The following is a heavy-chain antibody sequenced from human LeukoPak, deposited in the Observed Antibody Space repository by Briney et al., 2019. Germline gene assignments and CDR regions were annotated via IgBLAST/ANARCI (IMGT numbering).Heavy chain of an antibody. D-gene: IGHD6-6*01. J-gene: IGHJ4*02. CDR2: ISGSGGST. Sequence: RSGGSLRLSCAASGFTFSSYAMSWVRQAPGKGLEWVSAISGSGGSTYYADSVKGRFTISRDNSKNTLYLQMNSLRAEDTAVYYCAKDMAISVARPRFDYWGQGTLVTVSS. V-gene: IGHV3-23*01. CDR3: AKDMAISVARPRFDY. CDR1: GFTFSSYA.